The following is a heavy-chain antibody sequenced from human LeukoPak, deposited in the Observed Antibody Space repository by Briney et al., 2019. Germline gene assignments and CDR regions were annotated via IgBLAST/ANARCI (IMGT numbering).Heavy chain of an antibody. Sequence: PSETLSLTCAVNGGSFSGYYWSWIRQPPGKGLEWIGEINHSGSTNYNPSLKSRVTISVDTSKNQFSLKLSSVTAADTAVYYCARGHSSGWYGVPYYFDYWGQGTLVTVSS. J-gene: IGHJ4*02. V-gene: IGHV4-34*01. D-gene: IGHD6-19*01. CDR3: ARGHSSGWYGVPYYFDY. CDR2: INHSGST. CDR1: GGSFSGYY.